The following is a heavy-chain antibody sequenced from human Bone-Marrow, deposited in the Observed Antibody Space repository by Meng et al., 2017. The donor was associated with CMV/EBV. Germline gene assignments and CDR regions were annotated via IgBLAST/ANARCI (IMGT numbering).Heavy chain of an antibody. Sequence: GESLKISCAASGFTFSGSAMHWVRQASGKGLEWVGRIRSKANSYATAYAASVKGRFTISRDDSKNTAYLQMNSLKTEDTAGYYCTRQGGVGAPMDLWGQGTLVTVSS. V-gene: IGHV3-73*01. CDR1: GFTFSGSA. J-gene: IGHJ4*02. CDR2: IRSKANSYAT. CDR3: TRQGGVGAPMDL. D-gene: IGHD1-26*01.